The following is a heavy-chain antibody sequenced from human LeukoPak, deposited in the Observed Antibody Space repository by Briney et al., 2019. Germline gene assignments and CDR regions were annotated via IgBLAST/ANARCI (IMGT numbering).Heavy chain of an antibody. V-gene: IGHV3-23*01. D-gene: IGHD5-12*01. CDR1: GFTFSSYA. CDR3: ARGTRRLWLRGYY. Sequence: PGGSLRLSCAASGFTFSSYAMGWVRQAPGKGLEWVSAISGSGGTTYYPDSVKGRFTISRDNSKNTLYLEMNSLRAEDTAVYYCARGTRRLWLRGYYWGQGTLVTVSS. CDR2: ISGSGGTT. J-gene: IGHJ4*02.